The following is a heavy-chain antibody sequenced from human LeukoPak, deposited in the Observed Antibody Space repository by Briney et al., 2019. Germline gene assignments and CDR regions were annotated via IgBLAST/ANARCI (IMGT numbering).Heavy chain of an antibody. J-gene: IGHJ4*02. CDR1: GGSFSGYY. Sequence: SETLSLTCAVYGGSFSGYYWSWIRQPPGKGLEWIGEINHSGSTNYNPSLKSRVTISVDTSKNQFSLKLSSVTAADTAVYYCARDSITMVRGVIIPPVTFFDYWGQGTLVTVSS. CDR3: ARDSITMVRGVIIPPVTFFDY. CDR2: INHSGST. V-gene: IGHV4-34*01. D-gene: IGHD3-10*01.